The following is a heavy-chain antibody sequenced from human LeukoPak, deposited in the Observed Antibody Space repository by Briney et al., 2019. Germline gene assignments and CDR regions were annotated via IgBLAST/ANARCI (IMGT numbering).Heavy chain of an antibody. V-gene: IGHV3-21*01. Sequence: GGSLRLSCAASGFTFSSYSMHSVRQAPGKGLEWVSSISSSSSYIYYADSVKGRFTISRDNAKNSLYLQMNSLRAEDTAVYYCARDRSGFDYWGQGTLVTVSS. CDR2: ISSSSSYI. CDR3: ARDRSGFDY. J-gene: IGHJ4*02. CDR1: GFTFSSYS.